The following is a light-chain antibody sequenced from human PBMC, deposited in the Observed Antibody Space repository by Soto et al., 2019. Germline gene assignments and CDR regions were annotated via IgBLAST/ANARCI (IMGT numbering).Light chain of an antibody. CDR1: QGIRSW. J-gene: IGKJ4*01. CDR2: AAS. V-gene: IGKV1D-12*01. CDR3: QQSDTFPAT. Sequence: DIQMTQSPSSVSASVGDRVTITCRASQGIRSWLAWYQQRPGKAPKLLISAASSLQSAVPSRFSGSGSGTDFSLTVSSLQPADFATYDCQQSDTFPATFGGGTKVEIK.